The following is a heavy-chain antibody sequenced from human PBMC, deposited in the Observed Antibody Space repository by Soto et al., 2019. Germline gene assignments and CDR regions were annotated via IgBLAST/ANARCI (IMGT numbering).Heavy chain of an antibody. Sequence: EVQLLESGGGLVQPGGSLRLSCAASGFTFSSYAMSWVRQAPGKGLEWVSAISGSGGSTYYADSVKGRFTISRDNSKNTPYLQMNSLRAEDTAVYYCAKDPSDPFITYYFDYWGQGTLVTVSS. CDR1: GFTFSSYA. J-gene: IGHJ4*02. V-gene: IGHV3-23*01. D-gene: IGHD1-20*01. CDR3: AKDPSDPFITYYFDY. CDR2: ISGSGGST.